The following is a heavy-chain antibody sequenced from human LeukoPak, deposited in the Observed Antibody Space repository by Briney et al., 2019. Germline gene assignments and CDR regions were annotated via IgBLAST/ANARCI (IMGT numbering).Heavy chain of an antibody. CDR3: ARSEGWTAGFDP. V-gene: IGHV4-59*01. D-gene: IGHD3/OR15-3a*01. Sequence: SETLSLTCTVSGGSISSYYWSWIRQPPGKGLEWIRYIYYSGSTNYNPSLKSRVTISVDTSKNQFSLNLSSVTAADTAVYYCARSEGWTAGFDPWGQGTLVTVSS. J-gene: IGHJ5*02. CDR1: GGSISSYY. CDR2: IYYSGST.